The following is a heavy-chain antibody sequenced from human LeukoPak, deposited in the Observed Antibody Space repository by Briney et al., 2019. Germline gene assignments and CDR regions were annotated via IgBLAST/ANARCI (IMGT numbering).Heavy chain of an antibody. V-gene: IGHV3-30*02. CDR1: GFSFRNYG. Sequence: GGSLRLSCVASGFSFRNYGMRWVRQAPGKGLEWVTFIRSDSSYKYYADSVKGRFTTSRDNSKSTLDLQMNSLRPEDTALYYCARDRGVSGNYYDYWGQGTLVTVSS. J-gene: IGHJ4*02. CDR3: ARDRGVSGNYYDY. CDR2: IRSDSSYK. D-gene: IGHD3-10*01.